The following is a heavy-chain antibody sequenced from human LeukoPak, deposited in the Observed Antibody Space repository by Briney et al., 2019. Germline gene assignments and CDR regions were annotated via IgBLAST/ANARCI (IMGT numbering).Heavy chain of an antibody. J-gene: IGHJ5*02. CDR2: ISCAGRT. CDR3: ARQGTMTRGGYWLDP. Sequence: SETLSLTCTVSGASMNTTNFYWAWIRQPPGKGLESIGSISCAGRTYLNPSLNSRVTISVDTSKNQFSLKLSSVTAADTAVYYCARQGTMTRGGYWLDPWGQGTLVIVSS. CDR1: GASMNTTNFY. V-gene: IGHV4-39*01. D-gene: IGHD3-10*01.